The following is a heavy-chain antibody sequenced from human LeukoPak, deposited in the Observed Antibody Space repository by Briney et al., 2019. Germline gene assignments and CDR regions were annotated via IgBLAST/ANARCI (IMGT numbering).Heavy chain of an antibody. CDR3: AKDPTHYYDSSSDY. Sequence: GGSLRLSCAASGFTFSSYAMSWVRQAPGKGLEWVSAISGSGGSTYYADSVKGRFTISRDNSKNTLYLQMNSLRAEDTAVYYCAKDPTHYYDSSSDYWGQGTLVTVSS. CDR1: GFTFSSYA. V-gene: IGHV3-23*01. J-gene: IGHJ4*02. CDR2: ISGSGGST. D-gene: IGHD3-22*01.